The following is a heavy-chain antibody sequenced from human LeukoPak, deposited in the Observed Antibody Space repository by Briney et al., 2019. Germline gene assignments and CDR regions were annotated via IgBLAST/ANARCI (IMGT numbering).Heavy chain of an antibody. Sequence: PGGTMRLSCAASGFTFSNYWMSWVRQAPGKGLEWVANIKQDGTEKYYVDSVKGRFTISRDNAKNSLYLQMNSLKPEDTAVYYCARVAEAAAFDSWGQGTLVTVSS. D-gene: IGHD6-13*01. CDR3: ARVAEAAAFDS. J-gene: IGHJ4*02. CDR1: GFTFSNYW. CDR2: IKQDGTEK. V-gene: IGHV3-7*01.